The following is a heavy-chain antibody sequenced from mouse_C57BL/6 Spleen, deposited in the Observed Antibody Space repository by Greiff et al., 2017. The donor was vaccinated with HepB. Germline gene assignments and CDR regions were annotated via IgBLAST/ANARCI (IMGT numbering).Heavy chain of an antibody. Sequence: VQLKESGGDLVKPGGSLKLSCAASGFTFSSYGMSWVRQTPDKRLEWVATISSGGSYTYYPDSVKGRFTISRDNAKNTLYLQMSSLKSEDTAMYYCARDGSSGDYAMDYWGQGTSVTVSS. CDR3: ARDGSSGDYAMDY. D-gene: IGHD1-1*01. V-gene: IGHV5-6*01. CDR1: GFTFSSYG. J-gene: IGHJ4*01. CDR2: ISSGGSYT.